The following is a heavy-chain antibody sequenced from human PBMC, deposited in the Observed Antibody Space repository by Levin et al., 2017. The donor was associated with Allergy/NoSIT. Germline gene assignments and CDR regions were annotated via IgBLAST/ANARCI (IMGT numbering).Heavy chain of an antibody. CDR2: INHSGST. CDR3: VRYLRFLEWLTIVNWFDP. Sequence: SETLSLTCAVYGGSFSGYYWSWIRQPPGKGLEWIGEINHSGSTNYNPSLKSRVTISVDTSKNQFSLKLSSVTAADTAVYYCVRYLRFLEWLTIVNWFDPWGQGTLVTVSS. CDR1: GGSFSGYY. J-gene: IGHJ5*02. V-gene: IGHV4-34*01. D-gene: IGHD3-3*01.